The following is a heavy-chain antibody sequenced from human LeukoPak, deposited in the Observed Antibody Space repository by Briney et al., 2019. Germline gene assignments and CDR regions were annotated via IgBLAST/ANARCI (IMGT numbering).Heavy chain of an antibody. CDR2: INADGSTT. CDR3: AKLAKYFYGSETYFFFEH. CDR1: GSGFTFNNYW. D-gene: IGHD3-10*01. V-gene: IGHV3-74*01. Sequence: GGSLRLSCAASGSGFTFNNYWMHWVRQAPGEGLVWVSRINADGSTTSYADSVRGRFTISRDNAKNSLYLQMNSLRVEDTAVYYCAKLAKYFYGSETYFFFEHWGQGTPVTASS. J-gene: IGHJ4*02.